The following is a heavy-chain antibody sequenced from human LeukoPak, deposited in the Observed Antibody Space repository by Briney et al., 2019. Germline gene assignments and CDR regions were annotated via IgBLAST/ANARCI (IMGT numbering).Heavy chain of an antibody. D-gene: IGHD3-16*02. CDR2: FDPEDGET. CDR1: GYTLTELS. Sequence: GASVKVSCKVSGYTLTELSMHWVRQAPGKGLDWMGGFDPEDGETIYAQKFQGRVTMTEDTSTDTAYMELSSLRSEDTAVYYCATALGGGVIVIPFEYWGQGTLVTVSS. J-gene: IGHJ4*02. V-gene: IGHV1-24*01. CDR3: ATALGGGVIVIPFEY.